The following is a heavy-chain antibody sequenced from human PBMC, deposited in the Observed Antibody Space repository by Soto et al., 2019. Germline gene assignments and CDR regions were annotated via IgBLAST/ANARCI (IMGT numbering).Heavy chain of an antibody. Sequence: PSETLSLTCAVSGGSISSGGYSWSWIRQPPGKGLEWIGYIYHSGSTYYNPSLKSRVTISVDRSKNQFSLKLSSVTAADTAAYYCARAAIKGHQVEGQPPTSQTLDHWGQGNLVTVSS. CDR1: GGSISSGGYS. CDR2: IYHSGST. V-gene: IGHV4-30-2*01. D-gene: IGHD1-26*01. J-gene: IGHJ4*02. CDR3: ARAAIKGHQVEGQPPTSQTLDH.